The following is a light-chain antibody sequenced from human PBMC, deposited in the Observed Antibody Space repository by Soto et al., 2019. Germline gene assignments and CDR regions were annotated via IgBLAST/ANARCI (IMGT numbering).Light chain of an antibody. CDR3: QQYGSSPPT. CDR2: GAS. J-gene: IGKJ1*01. CDR1: QSVSSSY. Sequence: EIVMTQSPATLSVFPGQRATLPCRASQSVSSSYLAWYQQKPGQAPRLLIYGASSRATGIPDRFSGSGSGTDFTLTISRLEPEDFAVYYCQQYGSSPPTFGQGTKVDIK. V-gene: IGKV3-20*01.